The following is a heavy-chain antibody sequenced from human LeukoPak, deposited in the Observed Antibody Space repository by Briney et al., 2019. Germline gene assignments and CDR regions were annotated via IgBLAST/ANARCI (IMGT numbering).Heavy chain of an antibody. CDR1: GGSISSYY. D-gene: IGHD3-10*01. J-gene: IGHJ5*02. CDR2: IYTSGST. Sequence: SETLSLTCTVSGGSISSYYWSWIRQPPGKGLEWIGYIYTSGSTNYNPSLKSRVTISVDASKNQISLKLSSVTAADTAVYYCARSGALYNWFDPWGQGTLVTVSS. CDR3: ARSGALYNWFDP. V-gene: IGHV4-4*09.